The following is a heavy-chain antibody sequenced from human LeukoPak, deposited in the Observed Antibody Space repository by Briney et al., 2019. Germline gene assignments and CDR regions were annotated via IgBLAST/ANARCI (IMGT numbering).Heavy chain of an antibody. CDR3: ARTLDWSGRCFDY. V-gene: IGHV4-59*01. D-gene: IGHD3-3*01. CDR1: GGSISSYY. J-gene: IGHJ4*02. CDR2: IYYSGST. Sequence: SETLSLTWTVSGGSISSYYWSWIRQPPGKGLEWIGYIYYSGSTNYNPSLKSRVTISVDTSKNQFSLKLSSVTAADTAVYYCARTLDWSGRCFDYWGQGTLVTVSS.